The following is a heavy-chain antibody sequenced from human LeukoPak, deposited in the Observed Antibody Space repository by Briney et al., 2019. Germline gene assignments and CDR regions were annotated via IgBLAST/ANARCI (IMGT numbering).Heavy chain of an antibody. J-gene: IGHJ4*02. D-gene: IGHD6-25*01. Sequence: GRSLRLSCAASGFKFEDYAMKWVRPAPGKGLEWVSGISWNSGSIAYADSVKGRFPISRDHAKDSLYLQMNSLRAEDTALYYCEKDSSSGFFGAQDYCGQGTLVTVSS. CDR2: ISWNSGSI. CDR1: GFKFEDYA. V-gene: IGHV3-9*01. CDR3: EKDSSSGFFGAQDY.